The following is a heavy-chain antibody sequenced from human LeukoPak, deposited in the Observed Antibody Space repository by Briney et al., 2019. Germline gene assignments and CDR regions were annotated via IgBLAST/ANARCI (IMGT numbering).Heavy chain of an antibody. J-gene: IGHJ4*02. D-gene: IGHD6-25*01. CDR1: GVTFSSYG. Sequence: GGSLRLSCAASGVTFSSYGMHWVRQAPGKGLEWVAVISYDGSNKYYADSVKGRFTISRDNSKNTLYLQMNSLRAEDTAVYYCAKDRCSGDLDYWGQGTLVTVSS. CDR2: ISYDGSNK. CDR3: AKDRCSGDLDY. V-gene: IGHV3-30*18.